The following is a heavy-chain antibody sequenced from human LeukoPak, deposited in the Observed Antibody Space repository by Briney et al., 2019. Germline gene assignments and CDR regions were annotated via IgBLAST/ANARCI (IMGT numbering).Heavy chain of an antibody. J-gene: IGHJ4*02. CDR2: ISTYNDNT. CDR3: ARVVFEVGFQFDF. D-gene: IGHD1-26*01. Sequence: ASVKVSCKGSGYTFTSYAISWVRQAPGQGLEWMGWISTYNDNTNYAQKLQGRVTMTTDTSTSTAYMELRSLTSDDTAVYYCARVVFEVGFQFDFWGQGTLVTVSS. V-gene: IGHV1-18*01. CDR1: GYTFTSYA.